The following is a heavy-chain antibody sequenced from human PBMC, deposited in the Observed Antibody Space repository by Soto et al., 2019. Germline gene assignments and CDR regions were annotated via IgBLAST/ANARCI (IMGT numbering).Heavy chain of an antibody. D-gene: IGHD6-13*01. CDR3: ASLNGIAAAPGAFDI. CDR1: GYSFTSYW. CDR2: IYPGDSDT. J-gene: IGHJ3*02. V-gene: IGHV5-51*01. Sequence: GESLKISCKGSGYSFTSYWIGWVRQMPGKGLEWMGIIYPGDSDTRYSPSFQGQVTISADKSISTAYLQWSSLKASDTAMYYCASLNGIAAAPGAFDIWGQGTMVTVSS.